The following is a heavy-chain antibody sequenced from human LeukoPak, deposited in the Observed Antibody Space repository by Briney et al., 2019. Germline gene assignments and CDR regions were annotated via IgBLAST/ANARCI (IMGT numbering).Heavy chain of an antibody. D-gene: IGHD3-3*01. V-gene: IGHV1-2*02. J-gene: IGHJ5*02. CDR2: INPNSGGT. CDR1: GYTFTGYY. Sequence: ASVKVSCKASGYTFTGYYMHWVRQAPGQGLEWMGWINPNSGGTNYAQKFQGRVTMTRDTSISTAYMELSRLRSDDTAVYYCARDRRNKDDFWSGYYTSGGVNWFDPWGQGTLVTVSS. CDR3: ARDRRNKDDFWSGYYTSGGVNWFDP.